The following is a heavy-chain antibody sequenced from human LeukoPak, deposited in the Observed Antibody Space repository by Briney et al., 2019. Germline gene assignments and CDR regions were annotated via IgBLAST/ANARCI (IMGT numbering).Heavy chain of an antibody. J-gene: IGHJ2*01. CDR3: ARDGGSNSYWYFDL. V-gene: IGHV3-30*04. D-gene: IGHD1-26*01. CDR1: RFIFSNYV. Sequence: GGSLRLSCAASRFIFSNYVMHWVRQAPGKGLEWVAVIAHDGSQTYYSDSVKGRFTISRDNSKNTLYLQMSSLRAEDTAVYFCARDGGSNSYWYFDLWGRGTLVTVSS. CDR2: IAHDGSQT.